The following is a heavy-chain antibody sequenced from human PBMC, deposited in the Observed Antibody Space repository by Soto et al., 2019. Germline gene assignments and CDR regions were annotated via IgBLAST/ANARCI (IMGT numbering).Heavy chain of an antibody. CDR2: IHYSGRV. J-gene: IGHJ4*02. Sequence: PSETLSLTCTVSGGSISGSHYHWGWLRQPPGKGLEWIGSIHYSGRVFYKSSLLGRVTISVDTSKNQFSLDLNSVTATDTAVYYCALTPTIEVAGPDFWGQGTLVTGSS. CDR1: GGSISGSHYH. V-gene: IGHV4-39*01. D-gene: IGHD6-19*01. CDR3: ALTPTIEVAGPDF.